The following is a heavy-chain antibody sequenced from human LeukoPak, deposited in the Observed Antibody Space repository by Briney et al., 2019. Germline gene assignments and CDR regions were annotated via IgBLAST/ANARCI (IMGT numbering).Heavy chain of an antibody. J-gene: IGHJ4*02. CDR3: ARRFAAADPYFDY. CDR1: GYSFTSYW. Sequence: GESLKISCKGSGYSFTSYWIGWVRQMPGKGLEWMGIIYPGDSDTRYSPSFQGQVTISADKSISTAYPQWSSLKASDTAMYYCARRFAAADPYFDYWGQGTLVTVSS. V-gene: IGHV5-51*01. CDR2: IYPGDSDT. D-gene: IGHD6-13*01.